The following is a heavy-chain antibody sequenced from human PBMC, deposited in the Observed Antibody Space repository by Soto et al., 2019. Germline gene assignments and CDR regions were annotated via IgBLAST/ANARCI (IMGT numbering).Heavy chain of an antibody. CDR1: GFTFSSYG. Sequence: QVQLVESGGGVVQPGRSLRLSCAASGFTFSSYGMHWVRQAPGKGLEWVAVISYDGSNKYYADSVKGRFTISRDNSKNPLYLQMNSLRAEDTAVYYCAKVPLSVAATSFFDYWGQGTLVTVSS. CDR2: ISYDGSNK. J-gene: IGHJ4*02. D-gene: IGHD2-15*01. CDR3: AKVPLSVAATSFFDY. V-gene: IGHV3-30*18.